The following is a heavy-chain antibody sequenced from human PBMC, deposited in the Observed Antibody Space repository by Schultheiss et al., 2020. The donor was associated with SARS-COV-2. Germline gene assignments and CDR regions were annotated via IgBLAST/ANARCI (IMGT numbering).Heavy chain of an antibody. D-gene: IGHD4-17*01. V-gene: IGHV3-66*01. J-gene: IGHJ4*02. CDR2: IYIGGRT. Sequence: GGSLRLSCAVSGFTVSSNYMSWVRQAPGKGLEWVSVIYIGGRTYYADSVKGRFTVSRDNSKNTLYLQMNSLRAEDTAVYYCARDPYGDYLTIDYWGQGTLVTVSS. CDR1: GFTVSSNY. CDR3: ARDPYGDYLTIDY.